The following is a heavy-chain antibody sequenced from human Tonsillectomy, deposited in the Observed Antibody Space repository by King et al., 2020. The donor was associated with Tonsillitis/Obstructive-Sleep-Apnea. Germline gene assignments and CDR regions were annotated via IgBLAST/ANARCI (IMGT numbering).Heavy chain of an antibody. V-gene: IGHV4-34*01. CDR3: ARGTGGDGSNSDYFDY. CDR1: GGSFSGYY. CDR2: INNSGST. J-gene: IGHJ4*02. D-gene: IGHD5-24*01. Sequence: VQLQQWGAGLLKPSETLSLTCAVYGGSFSGYYWSWIRQPPGKGLEWIGEINNSGSTNYNPSLKSRVTISVATSKNQFSLKLSSVTAADTAVYYCARGTGGDGSNSDYFDYWGQGTLVTVSS.